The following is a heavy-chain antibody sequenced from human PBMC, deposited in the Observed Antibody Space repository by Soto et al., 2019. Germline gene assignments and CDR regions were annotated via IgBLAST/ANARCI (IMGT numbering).Heavy chain of an antibody. CDR2: ISVDGRRT. Sequence: VHLLESGGGLVQPGGSLRLSCAASGFTFSSYAMTWVRQAPGKGLEWVSGISVDGRRTYYADSVKGRFTISRDNSSNTLYLQINSRRADDTGVYYCTKPVPLLTGNNWFDRWGQGTLVTDSS. CDR3: TKPVPLLTGNNWFDR. CDR1: GFTFSSYA. D-gene: IGHD3-9*01. V-gene: IGHV3-23*01. J-gene: IGHJ5*02.